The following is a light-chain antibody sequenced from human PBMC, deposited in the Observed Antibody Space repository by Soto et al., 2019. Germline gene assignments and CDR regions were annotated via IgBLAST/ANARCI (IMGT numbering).Light chain of an antibody. CDR3: QQSYSPPPVT. Sequence: IQMTRSPSSLSASVGDRVTITCXASQSISRFLNWYQQKPGKAPKLLIYAASSLQSGVPSRFSGSGSGTDFTLTISSLQPEDFATYYCQQSYSPPPVTFGQGTRLEIK. CDR2: AAS. CDR1: QSISRF. J-gene: IGKJ5*01. V-gene: IGKV1-39*01.